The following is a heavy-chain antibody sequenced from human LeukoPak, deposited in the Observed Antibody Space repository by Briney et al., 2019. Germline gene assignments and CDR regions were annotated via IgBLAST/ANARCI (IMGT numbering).Heavy chain of an antibody. CDR1: GYTFTGYY. Sequence: PGASVKVSCKASGYTFTGYYMHWVRQAPGQGLEWMGWINPNSGGTNYAQKFQGRVTMTRDTSISAAYMELSRLRSDDTAVHYCARAFTSLEWLAHQDYYFDYWGQGTLVTVSS. V-gene: IGHV1-2*02. D-gene: IGHD6-19*01. J-gene: IGHJ4*02. CDR3: ARAFTSLEWLAHQDYYFDY. CDR2: INPNSGGT.